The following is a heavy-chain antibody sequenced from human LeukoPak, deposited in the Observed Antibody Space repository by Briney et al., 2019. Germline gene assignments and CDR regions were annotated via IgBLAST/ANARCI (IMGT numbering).Heavy chain of an antibody. CDR1: GYNFTIYW. V-gene: IGHV5-51*01. CDR3: AIFDFLFGEIDNWFDP. D-gene: IGHD3-16*01. J-gene: IGHJ5*02. Sequence: GESLKISCKGSGYNFTIYWIGWVRQMPGKGLEWLGVIYPGDSDTRYSPSFQGQVTISADKSISTAYLQWSSLKASDTAMYYCAIFDFLFGEIDNWFDPWGQGTLVTVSS. CDR2: IYPGDSDT.